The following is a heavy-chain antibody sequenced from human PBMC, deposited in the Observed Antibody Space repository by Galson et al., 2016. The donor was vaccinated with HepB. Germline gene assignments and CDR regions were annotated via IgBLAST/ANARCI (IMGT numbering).Heavy chain of an antibody. CDR3: AKDASAYDNNGMDV. J-gene: IGHJ6*02. CDR2: MSGSGGSA. V-gene: IGHV3-23*01. Sequence: SLRLSCAASGFTFSSYAMSWVRQAPGKGLEWVSAMSGSGGSAYYADSVKGRFTISRDNLKNTLYLQMNSLRAEDTAVYFCAKDASAYDNNGMDVWGQGTTVTVSS. CDR1: GFTFSSYA.